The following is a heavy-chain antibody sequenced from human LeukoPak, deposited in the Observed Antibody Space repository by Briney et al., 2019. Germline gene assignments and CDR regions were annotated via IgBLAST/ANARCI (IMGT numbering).Heavy chain of an antibody. J-gene: IGHJ6*02. D-gene: IGHD6-19*01. CDR2: ISGSGGST. CDR1: GFTFSSYA. CDR3: AKDQSSGWYYYYDLDV. Sequence: TGGSLRLSCAASGFTFSSYAMSWVRQAPGKGLEWVSAISGSGGSTYYADSVKGRFTISRDNSKNTLYLQMNSLRAEDTAVYYCAKDQSSGWYYYYDLDVWGQGTTVTVSS. V-gene: IGHV3-23*01.